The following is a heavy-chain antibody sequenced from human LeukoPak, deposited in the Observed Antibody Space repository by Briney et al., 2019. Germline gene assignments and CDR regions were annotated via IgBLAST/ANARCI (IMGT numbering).Heavy chain of an antibody. Sequence: SQTLSLTCTVSDGSISSSSYYWGWIRQPPGKGLEWIGSIYYSGSTYYNPSLKSRVTISVDTSKNQFSLKLSSVTAADTAVYYCARAWTVTTWGYWGQGTLVTVSS. V-gene: IGHV4-39*07. CDR3: ARAWTVTTWGY. CDR1: DGSISSSSYY. J-gene: IGHJ4*02. D-gene: IGHD4-17*01. CDR2: IYYSGST.